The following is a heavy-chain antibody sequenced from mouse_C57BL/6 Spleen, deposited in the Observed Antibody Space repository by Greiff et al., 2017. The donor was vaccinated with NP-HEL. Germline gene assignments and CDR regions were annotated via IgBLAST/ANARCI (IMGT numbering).Heavy chain of an antibody. D-gene: IGHD1-1*01. CDR2: ISSGSSTI. CDR3: ARLGYYGSSPYAMDY. J-gene: IGHJ4*01. Sequence: EVQLVESGGGLVKPGGSLKLSCAASGFTFSDYGMHWVRQAPEKGLEWVAYISSGSSTIYYAETVKGRLTISRDNAKNTLFLQMTSLRSEDTAMYYCARLGYYGSSPYAMDYWGQGTSVTVSS. V-gene: IGHV5-17*01. CDR1: GFTFSDYG.